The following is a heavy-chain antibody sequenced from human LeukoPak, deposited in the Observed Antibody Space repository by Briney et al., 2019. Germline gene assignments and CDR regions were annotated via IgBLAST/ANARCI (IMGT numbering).Heavy chain of an antibody. Sequence: GGSLRLSCAASGFTFSSYSMNWVRQAPGKGLEWVSYISSSSSTIYYADSVKGRFTISRDNAKNSLYLQMNSLRAEDTAVYYCARDGGYPFWYFDLWGRGTLVTVSS. J-gene: IGHJ2*01. CDR1: GFTFSSYS. CDR2: ISSSSSTI. V-gene: IGHV3-48*01. D-gene: IGHD3-16*01. CDR3: ARDGGYPFWYFDL.